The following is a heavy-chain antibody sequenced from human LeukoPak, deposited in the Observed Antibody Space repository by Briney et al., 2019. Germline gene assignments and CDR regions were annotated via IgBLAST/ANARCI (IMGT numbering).Heavy chain of an antibody. CDR2: IYYSGST. J-gene: IGHJ4*02. V-gene: IGHV4-59*01. D-gene: IGHD3-10*01. CDR1: GGSISSYY. CDR3: ARGRYGSGRRGLYY. Sequence: SETLSLTCTVSGGSISSYYWSWIRQPPGKGLEWIGYIYYSGSTNYNPSLKSRVTISVDTSKNQFSLKLSSVTAADTAVYYCARGRYGSGRRGLYYWGQGTLVTVSS.